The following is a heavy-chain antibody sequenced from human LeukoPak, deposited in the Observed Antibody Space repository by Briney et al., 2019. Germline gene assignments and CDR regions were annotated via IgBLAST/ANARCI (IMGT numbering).Heavy chain of an antibody. Sequence: SETLSLTCTVSGGSISSYYWSWIRQPPGKGLEWIGYIYYSGSTNYNPSLKSRVTISVDTSKNQFCLTLSSVTAADTAVYYCASALGSGSYHWFDPWGQGTLVTVSS. D-gene: IGHD3-10*01. J-gene: IGHJ5*02. CDR3: ASALGSGSYHWFDP. CDR1: GGSISSYY. V-gene: IGHV4-59*01. CDR2: IYYSGST.